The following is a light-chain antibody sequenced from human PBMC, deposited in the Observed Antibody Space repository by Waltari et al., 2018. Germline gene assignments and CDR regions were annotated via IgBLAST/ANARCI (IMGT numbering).Light chain of an antibody. J-gene: IGKJ2*01. CDR1: QSVSSN. Sequence: EIVMTQSPATLSVSPGEGATLSCRASQSVSSNLAWYQHKPGQAPRPLIYGASTRATGIPARFSGSGSGTEFTLTSSSLQSEDFAFYYCQQYNNWPPEDTFGQGTKLEIK. CDR3: QQYNNWPPEDT. V-gene: IGKV3-15*01. CDR2: GAS.